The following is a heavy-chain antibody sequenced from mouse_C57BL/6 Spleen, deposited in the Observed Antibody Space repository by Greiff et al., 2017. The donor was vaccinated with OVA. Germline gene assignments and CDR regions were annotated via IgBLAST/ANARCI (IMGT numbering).Heavy chain of an antibody. CDR2: IDPENGDT. CDR1: GFNIKDDY. V-gene: IGHV14-4*01. J-gene: IGHJ2*01. CDR3: TTRDY. Sequence: EVKLEESGAELVRPGASVKLSCTASGFNIKDDYMHWVKQRPEQGLEWIGWIDPENGDTAYASKFQGKATITADTSSNTAYLQLSSLTSEDTAVYYCTTRDYWGQGTTLTVSS.